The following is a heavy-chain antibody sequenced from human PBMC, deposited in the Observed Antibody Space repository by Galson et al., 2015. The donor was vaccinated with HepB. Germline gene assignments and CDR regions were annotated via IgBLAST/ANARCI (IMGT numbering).Heavy chain of an antibody. J-gene: IGHJ5*01. CDR1: GFTFNSHA. D-gene: IGHD5-18*01. CDR2: ISGDGGST. CDR3: AKGYGLFGS. V-gene: IGHV3-23*01. Sequence: SLRLSCAASGFTFNSHAMTWVRQAPGKGLEWVSGISGDGGSTFYADSVKGRFSNSRDKTKNTLSLQRNSLRAEDTALYYCAKGYGLFGSWGQGTLVTVSS.